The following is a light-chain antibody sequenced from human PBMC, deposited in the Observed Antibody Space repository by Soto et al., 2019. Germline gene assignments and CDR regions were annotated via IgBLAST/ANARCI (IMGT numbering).Light chain of an antibody. CDR1: QSFSGW. CDR2: KAT. Sequence: DIQMTQSPSTLSASVGDRVTITCRASQSFSGWVAWYQQKPGKAPKLLIYKATNLESGVPSRFSGSGSGTQFTLTISRLQPDDFATYYCQQYLSWTFGQGTKVEIK. J-gene: IGKJ1*01. V-gene: IGKV1-5*03. CDR3: QQYLSWT.